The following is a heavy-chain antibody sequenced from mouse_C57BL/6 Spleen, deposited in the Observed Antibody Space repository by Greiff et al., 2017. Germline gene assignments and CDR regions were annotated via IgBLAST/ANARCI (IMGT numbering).Heavy chain of an antibody. CDR2: IDPNSGGT. V-gene: IGHV1-72*01. CDR1: GYTFTSYW. Sequence: VQLQQPGAELVKPGASVKLSCKASGYTFTSYWLHWVKQRPGRGLEWLGRIDPNSGGTKYTEKFKSKATLTVDTPSSTAYMQLSSLTSEDSAVYYCARDLYYAMDYWGQGTSVTVSS. J-gene: IGHJ4*01. CDR3: ARDLYYAMDY.